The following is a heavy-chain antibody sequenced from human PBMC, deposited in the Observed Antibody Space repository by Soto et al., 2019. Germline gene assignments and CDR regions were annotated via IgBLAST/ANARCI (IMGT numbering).Heavy chain of an antibody. CDR3: ARDTPLQFLEWLPTGNMDV. CDR1: GFSVSSDSYY. D-gene: IGHD3-3*01. V-gene: IGHV4-61*01. J-gene: IGHJ6*02. CDR2: IYYSGST. Sequence: PSETLSLTSTVSGFSVSSDSYYWTWIRQPPGKGLEWIGYIYYSGSTSYNPSLRSRVTISVDTSKNQFSLKVSSVTAADTAVYYCARDTPLQFLEWLPTGNMDVWGQGTTVTVSS.